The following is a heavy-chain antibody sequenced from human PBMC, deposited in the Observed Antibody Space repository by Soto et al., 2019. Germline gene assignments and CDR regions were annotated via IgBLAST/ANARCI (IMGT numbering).Heavy chain of an antibody. Sequence: PGGSLRLSCAASGFTFSSYWMHWVRQAPGKGLVWVSRINSDGSSTSYADSVKGRFTISRDNAKNTLYLQMNSLRAEDTAVYYCARVLYYDSSGYYYVPAPDAFDIWGQGTMVTVSS. V-gene: IGHV3-74*01. CDR3: ARVLYYDSSGYYYVPAPDAFDI. J-gene: IGHJ3*02. CDR2: INSDGSST. D-gene: IGHD3-22*01. CDR1: GFTFSSYW.